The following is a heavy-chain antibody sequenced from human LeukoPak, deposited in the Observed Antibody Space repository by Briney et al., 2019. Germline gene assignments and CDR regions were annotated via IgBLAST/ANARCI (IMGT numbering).Heavy chain of an antibody. CDR3: ARDLSSSWPRGAFDY. J-gene: IGHJ4*02. CDR2: IYHSGST. D-gene: IGHD6-13*01. Sequence: SETLSLTCTVSGCSISSGYCWGWIRQPPGKGLEWIGSIYHSGSTYYNPSVKSRVTISVDTSKNQFSLKLSSVTAADTAVYYCARDLSSSWPRGAFDYWGQGTLVTVSS. CDR1: GCSISSGYC. V-gene: IGHV4-38-2*02.